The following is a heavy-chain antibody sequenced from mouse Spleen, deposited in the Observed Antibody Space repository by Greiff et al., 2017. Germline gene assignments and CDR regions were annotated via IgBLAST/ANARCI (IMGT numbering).Heavy chain of an antibody. V-gene: IGHV1-18*01. CDR1: GYTFTEYT. Sequence: DVHLVESGPELVKPGASVKISCKTSGYTFTEYTMHWVKQSHGKSLEWIGGINPNNGGTSYNQKFKGKATLTVDKSSSTAYMELRSLTSEDSAVYYCARSPYGYDDAMDYWGQGTSVTVSS. CDR2: INPNNGGT. CDR3: ARSPYGYDDAMDY. J-gene: IGHJ4*01. D-gene: IGHD2-2*01.